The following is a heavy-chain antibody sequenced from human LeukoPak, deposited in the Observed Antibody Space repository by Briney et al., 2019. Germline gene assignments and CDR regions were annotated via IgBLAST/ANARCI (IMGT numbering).Heavy chain of an antibody. D-gene: IGHD1-7*01. Sequence: SETLSLTCAVYGGSFSGYYWSWIRQPPGKGLEWLGEINHSGSTNYNPSLKSRVTISVDTSKNQFSLKLSSVTAADTAVYYCARDSGTTGEVKFDPWGQGTLVTVSS. CDR2: INHSGST. CDR3: ARDSGTTGEVKFDP. J-gene: IGHJ5*02. CDR1: GGSFSGYY. V-gene: IGHV4-34*01.